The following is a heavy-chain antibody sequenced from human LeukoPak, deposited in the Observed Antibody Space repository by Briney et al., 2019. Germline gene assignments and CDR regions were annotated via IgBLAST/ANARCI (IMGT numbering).Heavy chain of an antibody. Sequence: GGSLRLSCAASGFTFSSCAMSWVRQAPGKGLEWVSGISGSGANTFYADSVKGRFTISRDNSKNTLYLQMNSLRAEDTAVYYCVSTTRSSPFDNWGQGTLVTVSS. V-gene: IGHV3-23*01. CDR3: VSTTRSSPFDN. J-gene: IGHJ4*02. CDR2: ISGSGANT. CDR1: GFTFSSCA. D-gene: IGHD1-1*01.